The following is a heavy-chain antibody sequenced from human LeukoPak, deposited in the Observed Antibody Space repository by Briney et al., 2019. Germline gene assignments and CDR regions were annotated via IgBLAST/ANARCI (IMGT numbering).Heavy chain of an antibody. D-gene: IGHD3-9*01. J-gene: IGHJ4*02. CDR2: IYYSGST. Sequence: KPSETLSLTCTVSGGSISSGGYYWSWIRQHPGKGLEWIGYIYYSGSTYYNPSLKSRVTISVDTSKNQFSLKLSSVTAADTAVYYCAHYDILTGLVGRGQGTLVTVSS. CDR1: GGSISSGGYY. CDR3: AHYDILTGLVG. V-gene: IGHV4-31*03.